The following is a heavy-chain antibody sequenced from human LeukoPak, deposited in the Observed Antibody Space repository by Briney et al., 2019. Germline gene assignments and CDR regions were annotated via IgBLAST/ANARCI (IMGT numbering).Heavy chain of an antibody. Sequence: SETLSLTCGVYGGSFSGYYWSWIRQPPGKGLEWIGEINHSGSTNYNPSLKSRVTISVDTSKNQFSLKLSSVTAADTAVYYCARAPLGTTFYYFEYWGQGTLVTVSS. CDR2: INHSGST. CDR1: GGSFSGYY. J-gene: IGHJ4*02. D-gene: IGHD1-1*01. CDR3: ARAPLGTTFYYFEY. V-gene: IGHV4-34*01.